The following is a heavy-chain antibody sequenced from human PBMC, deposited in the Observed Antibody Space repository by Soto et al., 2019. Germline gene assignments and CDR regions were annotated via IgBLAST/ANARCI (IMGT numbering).Heavy chain of an antibody. V-gene: IGHV4-34*01. J-gene: IGHJ4*02. CDR1: GGSFSGYY. CDR3: ERGWGVRGFTSDC. CDR2: INHSGRT. D-gene: IGHD3-10*01. Sequence: QVQLQQWGAGLLKPSETLSLACAVYGGSFSGYYGSWLRQPPGKGLEWIGEINHSGRTNYTPSLKSRVTISVDTSNQQFCLELSSVTAAATAVYYCERGWGVRGFTSDCWGQGSLVTV.